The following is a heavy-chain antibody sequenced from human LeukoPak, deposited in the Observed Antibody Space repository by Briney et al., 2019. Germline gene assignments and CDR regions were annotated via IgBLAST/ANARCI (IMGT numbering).Heavy chain of an antibody. CDR2: ISSSSSYI. D-gene: IGHD5-18*01. Sequence: GGSLRLSCAASGFTFSSYSMNWVRQAPGKGLEWVSSISSSSSYIYYADSVKGRFTISRDSAKNSLYLQMNSLRAEDTAVYYCARELNSYGYFDYWGQGTLVTVSS. CDR1: GFTFSSYS. CDR3: ARELNSYGYFDY. J-gene: IGHJ4*02. V-gene: IGHV3-21*01.